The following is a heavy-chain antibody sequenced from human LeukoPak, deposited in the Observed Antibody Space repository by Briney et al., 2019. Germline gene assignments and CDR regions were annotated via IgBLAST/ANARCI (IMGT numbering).Heavy chain of an antibody. CDR2: IFYTGKI. CDR1: GDSITTEYYW. CDR3: ARQLGVGVWALDR. J-gene: IGHJ4*02. D-gene: IGHD3-16*01. Sequence: SETLSLTCDVSGDSITTEYYWWGWLRQPPGKGLEWIAIIFYTGKIHDNPSLRNRISMSVDTSKDQFSLRPSAVTAADTAVYYCARQLGVGVWALDRWGQGTLVTVSS. V-gene: IGHV4-39*01.